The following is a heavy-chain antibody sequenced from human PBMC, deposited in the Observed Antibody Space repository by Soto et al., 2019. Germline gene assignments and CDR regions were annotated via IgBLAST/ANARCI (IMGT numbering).Heavy chain of an antibody. Sequence: GALRLSCAASGFTFSSYAMSWVRQAPGKGLEWVSAISGSGGSTYYADSVKGRFTISRDNSKNTLYLQMNSLRAEDTAVYYCAKDQKPDTAMEYYYGMDVWGQGTTVTVSS. D-gene: IGHD5-18*01. J-gene: IGHJ6*02. V-gene: IGHV3-23*01. CDR2: ISGSGGST. CDR3: AKDQKPDTAMEYYYGMDV. CDR1: GFTFSSYA.